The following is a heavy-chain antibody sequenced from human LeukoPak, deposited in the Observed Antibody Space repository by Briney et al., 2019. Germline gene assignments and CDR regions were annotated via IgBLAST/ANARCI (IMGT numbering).Heavy chain of an antibody. J-gene: IGHJ5*02. CDR3: ARDGKVEMANWFDP. V-gene: IGHV3-7*01. CDR2: IKQDGSEK. Sequence: GGSLRLSCAASGFTFSSYWMSWVRQAPGKGLEWVANIKQDGSEKYYVDSVKGRFTISRDNAKNSLYLQMNSLRAEDTAVYYCARDGKVEMANWFDPWGQGTLVTVSS. D-gene: IGHD5-24*01. CDR1: GFTFSSYW.